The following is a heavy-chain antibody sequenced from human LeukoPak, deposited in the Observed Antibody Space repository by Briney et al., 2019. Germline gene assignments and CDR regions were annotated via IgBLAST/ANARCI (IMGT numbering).Heavy chain of an antibody. CDR2: IIPNFCKA. Sequence: WASVNVSFKSSGGTFSSYAISWVRQTQAQGLEGMGGIIPNFCKANFAQKFQGRVKITADESTSTAYMELSSLRSEDTAVYDCARGGRGEYSRHFYFDYWGQGTLVTVSS. CDR1: GGTFSSYA. D-gene: IGHD6-6*01. J-gene: IGHJ4*02. V-gene: IGHV1-69*13. CDR3: ARGGRGEYSRHFYFDY.